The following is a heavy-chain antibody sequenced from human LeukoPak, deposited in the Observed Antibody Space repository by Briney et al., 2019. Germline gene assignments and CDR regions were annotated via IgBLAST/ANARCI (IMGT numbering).Heavy chain of an antibody. Sequence: PGGSLRLSCAASGFTFSSYSMNWVRQAPGKGLEWVSSISSSSSYIYYADSVKGRFTTSRDNSKNTLYLQMNSLRAEDTAVYYCAKPTGEYVWGSYRYGNFDYWGQGTLVTVSS. CDR2: ISSSSSYI. CDR1: GFTFSSYS. V-gene: IGHV3-21*04. D-gene: IGHD3-16*02. CDR3: AKPTGEYVWGSYRYGNFDY. J-gene: IGHJ4*02.